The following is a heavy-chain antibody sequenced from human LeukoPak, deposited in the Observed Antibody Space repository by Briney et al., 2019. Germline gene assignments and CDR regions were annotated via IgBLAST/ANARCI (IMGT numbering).Heavy chain of an antibody. CDR3: AKNGGYSYGLYYFDY. D-gene: IGHD5-18*01. V-gene: IGHV3-23*01. CDR1: GFTFSSYA. Sequence: GGSLRLSCAASGFTFSSYAMSWVRQAPGKGLEWISGISGSGGSTYYADSVKGRFTISRDNSKNMVYLQMDSLRAEDSGVYYCAKNGGYSYGLYYFDYWGQGALVTVSS. J-gene: IGHJ4*02. CDR2: ISGSGGST.